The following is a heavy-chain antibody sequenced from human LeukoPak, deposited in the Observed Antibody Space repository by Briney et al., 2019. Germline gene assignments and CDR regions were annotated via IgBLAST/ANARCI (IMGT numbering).Heavy chain of an antibody. V-gene: IGHV1-2*02. CDR1: GYTFTGYY. D-gene: IGHD2-15*01. CDR2: INPNSGGT. CDR3: ARDERYCSGGSCYPTFPIDY. J-gene: IGHJ4*02. Sequence: ASVKVSCKASGYTFTGYYMLWVRQAPGQGLEWIGWINPNSGGTNYAQKFQGRVTMTRDTSISTAYMELSRLRSDDTAVYYCARDERYCSGGSCYPTFPIDYWGQGTLVTVSS.